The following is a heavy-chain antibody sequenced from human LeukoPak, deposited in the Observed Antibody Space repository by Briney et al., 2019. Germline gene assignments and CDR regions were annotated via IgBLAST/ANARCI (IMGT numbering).Heavy chain of an antibody. J-gene: IGHJ4*02. V-gene: IGHV3-23*01. D-gene: IGHD3-16*01. CDR2: VAVDATNT. Sequence: GGSLRLSCAASGFTFSSYAMSWVRQAPGKGLECVSGVAVDATNTHYADSVKGRFTISRDNIMNTLSLQMNSLRAEDTAVYYCASGPWGLGSYDYWGQGTLVTVSS. CDR3: ASGPWGLGSYDY. CDR1: GFTFSSYA.